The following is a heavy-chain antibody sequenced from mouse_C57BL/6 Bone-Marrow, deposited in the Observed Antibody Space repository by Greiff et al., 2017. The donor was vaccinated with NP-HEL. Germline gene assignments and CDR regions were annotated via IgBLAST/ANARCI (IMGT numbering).Heavy chain of an antibody. J-gene: IGHJ4*01. Sequence: QVQLKESGPGILQSSQTLSLTCSFSGFSLSTSGMGVSWIRQPSGKGLEWLAHIYWDDDTRYNPSLKSRPTISKATSRKQVFLKITSVDTADTATYYCARSQHRLQHYYAMDYWGQGTSVTVSS. V-gene: IGHV8-12*01. CDR1: GFSLSTSGMG. D-gene: IGHD3-2*02. CDR2: IYWDDDT. CDR3: ARSQHRLQHYYAMDY.